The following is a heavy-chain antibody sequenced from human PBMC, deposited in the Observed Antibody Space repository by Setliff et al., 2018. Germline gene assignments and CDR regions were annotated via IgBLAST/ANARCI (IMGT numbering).Heavy chain of an antibody. J-gene: IGHJ6*03. CDR1: GGSISSYY. V-gene: IGHV4-4*07. CDR3: AREQWLDPPGYYYMDV. Sequence: NPSETLSLTCTVSGGSISSYYWSWIRQPAGKGLEWIGHIYIGGSANYNPSLKSRVTMSIDTSKNQFSLKPNSVTAADMAVYYCAREQWLDPPGYYYMDVWAKGTTVTVS. D-gene: IGHD6-19*01. CDR2: IYIGGSA.